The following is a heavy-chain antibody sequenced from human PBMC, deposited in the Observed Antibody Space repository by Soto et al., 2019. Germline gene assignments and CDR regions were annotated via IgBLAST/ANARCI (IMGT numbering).Heavy chain of an antibody. Sequence: PGGSLRLSCASSGFTFSSYWMHLVRQAPGKGLVWVSRMNSDGSTTNYADSVKGRFTISRDNARNTLYLQMNSLRAEDTAVYYCVRDGYPAWVYGVDVWGQGTTVTVSS. CDR2: MNSDGSTT. CDR3: VRDGYPAWVYGVDV. CDR1: GFTFSSYW. V-gene: IGHV3-74*01. D-gene: IGHD1-1*01. J-gene: IGHJ6*02.